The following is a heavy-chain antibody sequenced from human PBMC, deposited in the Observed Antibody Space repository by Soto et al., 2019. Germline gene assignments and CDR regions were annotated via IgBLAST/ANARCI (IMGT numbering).Heavy chain of an antibody. Sequence: EVQLEESGGGLVQPGGSLRLSCAASGFTLSNHWMHWVRQVPGKGLVWLSRINGDGSSTAYADSVKARFTISRDNAKNTLSRPMNSLRAEDTAVYYCARGRGDDYTRGVFDYWGQGTLVTVSS. D-gene: IGHD4-4*01. CDR2: INGDGSST. V-gene: IGHV3-74*01. J-gene: IGHJ4*02. CDR1: GFTLSNHW. CDR3: ARGRGDDYTRGVFDY.